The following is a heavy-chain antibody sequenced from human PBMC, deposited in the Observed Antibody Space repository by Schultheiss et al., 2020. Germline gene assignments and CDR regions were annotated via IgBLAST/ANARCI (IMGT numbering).Heavy chain of an antibody. V-gene: IGHV4-61*05. D-gene: IGHD4-17*01. Sequence: SQTLSLTCTVSGGSISSSSYYWGWIRQPPGKGLEWIGYIYYSGSTNYNPSLKSRVTISVDTSKNQFSLKLSSVTAADTAVYYCARAPYGDSRDYWGQGTLVTVSS. CDR3: ARAPYGDSRDY. CDR1: GGSISSSSYY. CDR2: IYYSGST. J-gene: IGHJ4*02.